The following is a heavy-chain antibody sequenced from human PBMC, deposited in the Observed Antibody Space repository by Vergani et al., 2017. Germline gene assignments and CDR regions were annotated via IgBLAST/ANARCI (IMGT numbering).Heavy chain of an antibody. Sequence: QVQLVESGGGLVKPGGSLRLSCAASGFTFSDYYMSWIRQAPGKGLEWVAVISYDGSNKYYADSVKGRFTISRDNSKNTLYLQMNSLRAEDTAVYYCAKDSSRGIAAAGTFYYWGQGTLVTVSS. CDR3: AKDSSRGIAAAGTFYY. V-gene: IGHV3-30*18. CDR1: GFTFSDYY. CDR2: ISYDGSNK. D-gene: IGHD6-13*01. J-gene: IGHJ4*02.